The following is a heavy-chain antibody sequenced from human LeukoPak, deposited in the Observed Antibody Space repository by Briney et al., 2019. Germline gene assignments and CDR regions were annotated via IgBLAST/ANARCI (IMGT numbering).Heavy chain of an antibody. D-gene: IGHD1-14*01. J-gene: IGHJ6*02. Sequence: ETLSLTCTVXGGXISXXYWSWIRQPPGKXLEWIGYIYYSGSTNYNPSLKSRVTISVDTSKNQFSLKLSSVTAADTAVYYCARATSYGMDVWGQGTTVTVS. CDR1: GGXISXXY. V-gene: IGHV4-59*01. CDR3: ARATSYGMDV. CDR2: IYYSGST.